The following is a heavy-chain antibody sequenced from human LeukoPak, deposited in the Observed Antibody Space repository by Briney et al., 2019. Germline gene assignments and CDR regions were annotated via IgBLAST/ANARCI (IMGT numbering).Heavy chain of an antibody. V-gene: IGHV3-21*01. D-gene: IGHD1-26*01. CDR1: GFRFSSYS. J-gene: IGHJ4*02. CDR3: ARDLGWYYFDY. CDR2: ISSSSGYI. Sequence: GGSLRLSCVASGFRFSSYSLSWVRQAPGKGLEWVSYISSSSGYIYYADSVQGRFTISRDNAKNPLYLQMDSLRAEDTAVYYCARDLGWYYFDYWGQGTLVTVSS.